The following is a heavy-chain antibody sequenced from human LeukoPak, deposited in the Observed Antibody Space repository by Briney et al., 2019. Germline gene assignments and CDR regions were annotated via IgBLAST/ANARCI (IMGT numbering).Heavy chain of an antibody. Sequence: GESLKISCNASGYIFTSYWIGWVRQMPGKGLEWMGIIDPGDSDTIYSPSFQGQVTISADKSTSTANLQWSSLKASDTAMYYCARTGGNYYSIWGQGTMVTVSS. CDR3: ARTGGNYYSI. CDR2: IDPGDSDT. D-gene: IGHD1-26*01. V-gene: IGHV5-51*01. J-gene: IGHJ3*02. CDR1: GYIFTSYW.